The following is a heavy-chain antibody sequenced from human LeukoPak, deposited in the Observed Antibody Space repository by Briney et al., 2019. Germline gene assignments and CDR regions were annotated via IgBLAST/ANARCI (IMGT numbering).Heavy chain of an antibody. D-gene: IGHD3-3*01. CDR1: GGSISSSSYY. V-gene: IGHV4-39*07. CDR3: ARAYRYYDFWSGYSANYYMDV. J-gene: IGHJ6*03. Sequence: SETLSLTCTVSGGSISSSSYYWGWIRQPPGKGLEWIGSIYYSESTYYNPSLKSRVTISVDTSKNQFSLKLSSVTAADTAVYYCARAYRYYDFWSGYSANYYMDVWGKGTTVTVSS. CDR2: IYYSEST.